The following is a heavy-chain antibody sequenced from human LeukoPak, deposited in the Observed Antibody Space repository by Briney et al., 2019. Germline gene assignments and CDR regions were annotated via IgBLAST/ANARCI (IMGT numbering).Heavy chain of an antibody. J-gene: IGHJ4*02. Sequence: ASVKVSCKASGYTFTGYYMHWVRQAPGQGLEWMGWINPNSGGTNYAQKFQGRVTMTRDTSISTAYMELSRLRSDDTAVYYSARGKQWLVIGSFDYWGQGTLVTVSS. D-gene: IGHD6-19*01. CDR3: ARGKQWLVIGSFDY. CDR1: GYTFTGYY. V-gene: IGHV1-2*02. CDR2: INPNSGGT.